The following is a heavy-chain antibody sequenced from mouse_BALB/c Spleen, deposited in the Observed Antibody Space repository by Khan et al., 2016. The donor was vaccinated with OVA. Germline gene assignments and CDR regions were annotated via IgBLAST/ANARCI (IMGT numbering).Heavy chain of an antibody. CDR2: INPHIGET. V-gene: IGHV1-20*02. Sequence: VQLQQSGPELVKPGASVKISCKASGYSFTGYFMNWVMQSHGKSLEWIGRINPHIGETLYNQKFKGKATLTVDESSRTACIALRIQASEDSAVDYCARKNGSDFDYWGQGTTLTVSS. CDR1: GYSFTGYF. CDR3: ARKNGSDFDY. D-gene: IGHD1-1*01. J-gene: IGHJ2*01.